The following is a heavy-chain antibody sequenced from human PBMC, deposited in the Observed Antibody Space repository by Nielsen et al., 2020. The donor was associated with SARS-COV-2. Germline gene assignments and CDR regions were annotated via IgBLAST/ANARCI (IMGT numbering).Heavy chain of an antibody. Sequence: SETLSLTCIVSGGSVDDAEYHWTWVRQPPGRGLEWIGNHLADYNPSLENRVTISVDTSKNEVSLYLTSVTAADTAIYFCAGEDPRGDSSRMEVWGQGTTVTVSS. J-gene: IGHJ6*02. CDR1: GGSVDDAEYH. V-gene: IGHV4-61*08. D-gene: IGHD3-10*01. CDR3: AGEDPRGDSSRMEV. CDR2: NHLA.